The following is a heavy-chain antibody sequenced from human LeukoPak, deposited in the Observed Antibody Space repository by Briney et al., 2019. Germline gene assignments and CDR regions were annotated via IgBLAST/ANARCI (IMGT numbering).Heavy chain of an antibody. J-gene: IGHJ6*02. D-gene: IGHD3-16*02. CDR3: ARIYGLYQEAMDV. CDR1: GGSISYYF. CDR2: IYDNGST. V-gene: IGHV4-59*12. Sequence: SETLSLTCTVSGGSISYYFWSWIRQPPEKGLEWIGYIYDNGSTEYNPSLKSRVTISLDTSTNQFSLKLNSVTAADTAVYYCARIYGLYQEAMDVWGPGITVTVSS.